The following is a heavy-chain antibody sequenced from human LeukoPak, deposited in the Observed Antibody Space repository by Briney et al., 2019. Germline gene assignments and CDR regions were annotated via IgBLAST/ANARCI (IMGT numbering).Heavy chain of an antibody. CDR3: ARDLYCYGSSGYYLWGFDI. D-gene: IGHD3-22*01. Sequence: PSETLSLTCSVSGGSISSGSYYWSWIRQPAGKGLEWIGRIYTSGSTNYNPSLKSRVTISVDTSKNQFSLKLSSVTAADTAVYYCARDLYCYGSSGYYLWGFDIWGQGTMVTVSS. V-gene: IGHV4-61*02. CDR1: GGSISSGSYY. CDR2: IYTSGST. J-gene: IGHJ3*02.